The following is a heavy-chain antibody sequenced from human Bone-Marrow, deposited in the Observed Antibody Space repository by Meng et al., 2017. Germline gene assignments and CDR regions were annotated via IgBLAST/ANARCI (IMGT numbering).Heavy chain of an antibody. CDR2: IWYDGSNK. V-gene: IGHV3-33*01. CDR1: GFTFSSYG. Sequence: GESLKISCAASGFTFSSYGMHWVRQAPGKGLEWVAVIWYDGSNKYYADSVKGRFTISRDNSKNTLYLQMNSLRAEDTAVYYGARDFIAVAGMSKGAFDIWGQGTMVTVSS. CDR3: ARDFIAVAGMSKGAFDI. J-gene: IGHJ3*02. D-gene: IGHD6-19*01.